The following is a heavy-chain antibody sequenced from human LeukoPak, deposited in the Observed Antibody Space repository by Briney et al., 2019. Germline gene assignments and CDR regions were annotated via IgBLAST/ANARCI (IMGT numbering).Heavy chain of an antibody. Sequence: SETLSLTCTVSGYSISSGYYWGWIRQPPGKGLEWIGSIYHSGSTYYNPSLKSRVTISVDTSKNQFSLKLSSVTAADTAVYYCARSSGWSLRYYYYMDVWGKGTTVTVSS. CDR2: IYHSGST. D-gene: IGHD6-19*01. CDR1: GYSISSGYY. V-gene: IGHV4-38-2*02. J-gene: IGHJ6*03. CDR3: ARSSGWSLRYYYYMDV.